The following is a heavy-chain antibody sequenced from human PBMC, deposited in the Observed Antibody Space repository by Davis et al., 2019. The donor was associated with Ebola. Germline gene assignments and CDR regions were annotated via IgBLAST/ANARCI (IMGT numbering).Heavy chain of an antibody. CDR2: INAGNGNT. Sequence: ASVKVSCKASGYTFTSYAMHWVRQAPGQRLEWMGWINAGNGNTKYSQKFQGRVTITRDTSASTAYMELSSLRSEDTAVYYCARSPRITIFGVAHKKFDPWGQGTLVTVSS. V-gene: IGHV1-3*01. CDR3: ARSPRITIFGVAHKKFDP. J-gene: IGHJ5*02. D-gene: IGHD3-3*01. CDR1: GYTFTSYA.